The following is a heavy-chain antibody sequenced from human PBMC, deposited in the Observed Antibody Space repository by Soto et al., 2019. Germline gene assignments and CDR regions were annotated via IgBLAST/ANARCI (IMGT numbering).Heavy chain of an antibody. CDR2: IIPIFGTA. V-gene: IGHV1-69*13. CDR1: GGTFSSYT. D-gene: IGHD3-16*01. CDR3: SLGIA. Sequence: SVKVSCKASGGTFSSYTITWVRQAPGQGLECTGGIIPIFGTANYAQKFQGRVTITADEPTSTAYMELSRLRSEDTAMYYCSLGIAWGQGTLVTVSS. J-gene: IGHJ5*02.